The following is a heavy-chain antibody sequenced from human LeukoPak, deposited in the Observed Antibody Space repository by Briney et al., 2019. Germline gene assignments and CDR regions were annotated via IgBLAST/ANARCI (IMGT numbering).Heavy chain of an antibody. CDR1: GGSFSGYY. CDR2: INHSGST. Sequence: SETLSLTCAVYGGSFSGYYWSWIRQPPGKGLEWIGEINHSGSTNYNPSLKSRVTISVDTSKNQFSLKLSSVTAADTAVYFCVRSVLSWGQGTRVTVSS. CDR3: VRSVLS. D-gene: IGHD4/OR15-4a*01. J-gene: IGHJ5*02. V-gene: IGHV4-34*01.